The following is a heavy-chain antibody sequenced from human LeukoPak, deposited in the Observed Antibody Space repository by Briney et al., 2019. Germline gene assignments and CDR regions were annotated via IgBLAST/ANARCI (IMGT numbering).Heavy chain of an antibody. Sequence: SETLSLTCTVSGGSISSYYWSWIRQPPGKGLEWIGYIYYSGSTNYNPSLKSRVTISVDTSKNQFSLKLSSVTAAYTAVYYCARQFAEDDAFDIWGQGTMVTVSS. J-gene: IGHJ3*02. CDR2: IYYSGST. V-gene: IGHV4-59*08. CDR1: GGSISSYY. CDR3: ARQFAEDDAFDI.